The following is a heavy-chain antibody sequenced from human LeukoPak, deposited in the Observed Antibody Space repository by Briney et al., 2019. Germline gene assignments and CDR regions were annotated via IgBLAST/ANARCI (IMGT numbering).Heavy chain of an antibody. CDR1: GYTFTGYY. CDR3: AGGQYYYGSGSYQY. V-gene: IGHV1-2*02. Sequence: ASVKVSCKASGYTFTGYYMHWVRQAPGQGLEWMGWINPNSGGTNYAQKFQGRVTMTRDTSISTAYMELSRLRSDDTAVYYCAGGQYYYGSGSYQYWGQGTLVTVSS. D-gene: IGHD3-10*01. J-gene: IGHJ4*02. CDR2: INPNSGGT.